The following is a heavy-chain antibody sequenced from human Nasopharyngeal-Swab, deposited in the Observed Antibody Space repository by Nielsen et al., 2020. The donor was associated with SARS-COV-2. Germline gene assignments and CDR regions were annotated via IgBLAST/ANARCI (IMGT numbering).Heavy chain of an antibody. CDR1: GFTFRSYA. CDR2: ISGSGGST. V-gene: IGHV3-23*01. Sequence: LKISCAASGFTFRSYAMSWVRQAPGKGLEWVSAISGSGGSTYYADSVKGRFTISRDNSKNTLYLQMNSLRAEDTAVYYCAKDITMVRGARLGYYYGMDVWGQGTTVTVSS. D-gene: IGHD3-10*01. J-gene: IGHJ6*02. CDR3: AKDITMVRGARLGYYYGMDV.